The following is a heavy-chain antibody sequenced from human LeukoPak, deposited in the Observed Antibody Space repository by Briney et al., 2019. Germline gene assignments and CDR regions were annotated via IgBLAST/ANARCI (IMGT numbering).Heavy chain of an antibody. CDR3: ARGRYCSSTSCYKVYYYYMDV. J-gene: IGHJ6*03. Sequence: ASVKVSCKASGYTSTSYGISWVRQAPGQGLEWMGWISTYNGNTNYAQNLQGRVTMTTDTTTSTAYMELRSLRSDDTAVYYCARGRYCSSTSCYKVYYYYMDVWGKGTTVTVSS. CDR2: ISTYNGNT. D-gene: IGHD2-2*02. V-gene: IGHV1-18*01. CDR1: GYTSTSYG.